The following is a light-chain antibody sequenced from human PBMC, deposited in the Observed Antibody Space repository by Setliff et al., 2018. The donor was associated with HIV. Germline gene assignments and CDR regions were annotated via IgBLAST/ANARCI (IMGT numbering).Light chain of an antibody. V-gene: IGLV2-14*01. Sequence: QSVLTQPASVSGSPGQSITISCTGTNSDIGGYNYVSWYQQLPGEAPKLIIFQLINRPPGVSDRFSGSKSGNTASLTISGLQAEDEADYYCSASRPSRTLVVFGTGTKVTVL. CDR2: QLI. J-gene: IGLJ1*01. CDR3: SASRPSRTLVV. CDR1: NSDIGGYNY.